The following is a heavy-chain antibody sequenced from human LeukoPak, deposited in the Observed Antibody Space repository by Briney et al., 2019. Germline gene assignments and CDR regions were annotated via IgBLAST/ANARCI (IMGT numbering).Heavy chain of an antibody. V-gene: IGHV4-39*07. CDR1: GDSLTGYY. D-gene: IGHD4-17*01. Sequence: PSETLSLTCTVSGDSLTGYYWGWIRQPPGKGLEWIGNIYYTGNTYYNPSLKSRVTISLDTSKNQFSLKVISMTAADTAVYYCAREREGPYGYLDYWGQGTLVIVSS. CDR2: IYYTGNT. J-gene: IGHJ4*02. CDR3: AREREGPYGYLDY.